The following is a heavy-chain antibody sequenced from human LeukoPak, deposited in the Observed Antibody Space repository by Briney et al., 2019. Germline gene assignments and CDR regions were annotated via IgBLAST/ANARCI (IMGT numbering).Heavy chain of an antibody. J-gene: IGHJ4*02. CDR2: INHSGST. Sequence: RASETLSLTCAVYGGSFSGYYWSWIRQPPGKGLEWIGEINHSGSTNYNPSLKSRVTISVDTSKNQFSLKLSSVTAADTAVYYCARGRARFAPGKPNLSYWGQGTLVTVSS. CDR3: ARGRARFAPGKPNLSY. CDR1: GGSFSGYY. D-gene: IGHD3-10*01. V-gene: IGHV4-34*01.